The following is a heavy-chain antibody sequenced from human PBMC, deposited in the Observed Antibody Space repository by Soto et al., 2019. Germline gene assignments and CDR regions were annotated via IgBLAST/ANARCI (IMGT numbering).Heavy chain of an antibody. D-gene: IGHD5-12*01. J-gene: IGHJ4*02. CDR1: GGSISSGDYY. CDR3: ARDWSGYVLDYLDY. CDR2: IYYSGST. V-gene: IGHV4-30-4*01. Sequence: QVQLQESGPGLVKPSQTLSLSCTVSGGSISSGDYYWSWIRQPPGKGLEWIGYIYYSGSTYYNPSLKSRVSISVDTSKNQFSLKLSSVTAADTAVYYCARDWSGYVLDYLDYWGQGTLVTVSS.